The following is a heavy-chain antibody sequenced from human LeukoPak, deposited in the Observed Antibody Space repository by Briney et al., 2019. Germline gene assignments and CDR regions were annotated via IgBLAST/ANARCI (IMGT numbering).Heavy chain of an antibody. Sequence: SETLSLTCAVYGGSFSAYYWTWIRQPPGKGLEWIGEINHSGSSNYNSSLRSRVTISVDTSYKQFSLRLSSVAAADTAVYYCAPRGDIEHSYVYGKWFDLWGQGTRVTVSS. CDR3: APRGDIEHSYVYGKWFDL. CDR2: INHSGSS. V-gene: IGHV4-34*01. CDR1: GGSFSAYY. D-gene: IGHD5-18*01. J-gene: IGHJ5*02.